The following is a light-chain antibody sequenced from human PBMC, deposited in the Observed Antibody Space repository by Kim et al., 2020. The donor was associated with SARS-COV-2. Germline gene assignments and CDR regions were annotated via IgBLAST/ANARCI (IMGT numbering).Light chain of an antibody. CDR2: AAS. CDR1: QSINTY. V-gene: IGKV1-39*01. Sequence: DIQMTQSPSSLSASVGDRVTITCRTSQSINTYINWYQQKPGKAPNLLIFAASSLKSGAPSRFSGSGSGTDFTLTINSLQPEDFATYFCQEGHSVPYTFGQGTKLEI. CDR3: QEGHSVPYT. J-gene: IGKJ2*01.